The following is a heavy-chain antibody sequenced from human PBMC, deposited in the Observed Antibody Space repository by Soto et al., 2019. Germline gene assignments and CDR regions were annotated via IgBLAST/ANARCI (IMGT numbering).Heavy chain of an antibody. CDR2: ISWNSGSI. J-gene: IGHJ3*02. V-gene: IGHV3-9*01. D-gene: IGHD2-2*01. CDR1: GFTFDDYA. Sequence: PGGSLRLSCAASGFTFDDYAMHWVRQAPGKGLEWVSGISWNSGSIGYADSVKGRFTISRDNAKNSLYLQMNSLRAEDTALYCCAKAGYCSSTSCYAGGGAFDIWGQGTMVTVSS. CDR3: AKAGYCSSTSCYAGGGAFDI.